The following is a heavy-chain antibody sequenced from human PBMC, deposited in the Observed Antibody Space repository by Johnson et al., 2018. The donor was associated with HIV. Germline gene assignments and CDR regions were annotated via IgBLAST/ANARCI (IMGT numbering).Heavy chain of an antibody. V-gene: IGHV3-30-3*01. J-gene: IGHJ3*01. D-gene: IGHD3-22*01. CDR2: ISYDGSNK. Sequence: QVQLVESGGGVVQPGGSLRLSCAASGFTFSNYAMYWVRQAPGKGLEWVAAISYDGSNKYYADSVKGRFTISRDNSKNTLYLQMNSLRAEDTAVYYCARERGMVVVRDAFDVCGQGTMVTVSS. CDR3: ARERGMVVVRDAFDV. CDR1: GFTFSNYA.